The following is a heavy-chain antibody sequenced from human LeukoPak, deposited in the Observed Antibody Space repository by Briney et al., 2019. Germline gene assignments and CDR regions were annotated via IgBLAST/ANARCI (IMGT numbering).Heavy chain of an antibody. J-gene: IGHJ3*02. CDR1: GGSISSGDYY. CDR2: IYYSGST. Sequence: SETLSPTCTVSGGSISSGDYYWSWIRQPPGKGLEWIGYIYYSGSTYYNPSLKSRVTISVDTSKNQFSLKLSSVTAADTAVYYCARGEDYYDSSGYYYDAFDIWGQGTMVTVSS. D-gene: IGHD3-22*01. CDR3: ARGEDYYDSSGYYYDAFDI. V-gene: IGHV4-30-4*01.